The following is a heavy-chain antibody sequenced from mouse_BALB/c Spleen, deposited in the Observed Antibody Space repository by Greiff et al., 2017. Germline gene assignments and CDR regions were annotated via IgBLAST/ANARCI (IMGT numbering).Heavy chain of an antibody. D-gene: IGHD2-4*01. CDR3: AGGGDYAAY. V-gene: IGHV5-6-5*01. Sequence: EVMLVESGGGLVKPGGSLKLSCAASGFTFSSYAMSWVRQTPEKRLEWVASISSGGSTYYPDSVKGRFTISRDNARNILYLQMSSLRSEDTAMYYCAGGGDYAAYWGQGTLVTVSA. J-gene: IGHJ3*01. CDR2: ISSGGST. CDR1: GFTFSSYA.